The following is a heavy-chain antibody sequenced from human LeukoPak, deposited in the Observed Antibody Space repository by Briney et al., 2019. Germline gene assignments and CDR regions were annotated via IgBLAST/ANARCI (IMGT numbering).Heavy chain of an antibody. CDR2: ISGSGGST. V-gene: IGHV3-23*01. CDR3: AKVDTAMVPDAFDI. J-gene: IGHJ3*02. CDR1: GFSSYA. D-gene: IGHD5-18*01. Sequence: GGSLRLSCAASGFSSYAMSWVRQAPGKGLEWVSAISGSGGSTYYADSVKGRFTISRDNSKNTLYLQMNGLRAEDTAVYYCAKVDTAMVPDAFDIWGQGTMVTVSS.